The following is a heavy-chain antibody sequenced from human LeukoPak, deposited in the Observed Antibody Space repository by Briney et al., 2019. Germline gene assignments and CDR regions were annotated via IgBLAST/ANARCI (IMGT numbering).Heavy chain of an antibody. J-gene: IGHJ4*02. CDR3: ARIVVVTATSVYFDY. Sequence: SETLSLTCTVSGGSISSGGYYWSWIRQHPGEGLEWIGYIYYSGSTSHNPSLKSRVTISVDTSKNQFSLKLSSVTAADTAVYYCARIVVVTATSVYFDYWGQGTLVTVSS. D-gene: IGHD2-21*02. V-gene: IGHV4-31*03. CDR2: IYYSGST. CDR1: GGSISSGGYY.